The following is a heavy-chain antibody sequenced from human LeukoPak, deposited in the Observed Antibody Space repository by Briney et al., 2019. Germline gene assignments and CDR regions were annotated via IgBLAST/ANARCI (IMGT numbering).Heavy chain of an antibody. CDR1: GFTFSGYS. V-gene: IGHV3-48*01. CDR3: ARDTAVVGAKADFDY. Sequence: GGSLRLSCAASGFTFSGYSMNWVRQAPGKGLEWVSYISSSSTTIYYADSQKGRSAISRDNAKNSLYLQMNSLRAEDTAVYYCARDTAVVGAKADFDYWGQGTLVTVSS. J-gene: IGHJ4*02. CDR2: ISSSSTTI. D-gene: IGHD1-26*01.